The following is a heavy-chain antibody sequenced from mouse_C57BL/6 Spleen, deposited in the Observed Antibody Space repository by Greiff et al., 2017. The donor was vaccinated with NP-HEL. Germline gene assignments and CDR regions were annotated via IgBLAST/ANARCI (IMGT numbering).Heavy chain of an antibody. CDR3: ARKSSNYDAMDY. D-gene: IGHD2-5*01. J-gene: IGHJ4*01. V-gene: IGHV1-55*01. CDR2: IYPGSGST. Sequence: VQLQQSGAELVKPGASVKMSCKASGYTFTSYWITWVKQRPGQGLEWIGDIYPGSGSTNYNEKFKSKATLTVDTSSSTAYMQLSSLTSEDSAVYYCARKSSNYDAMDYWGQGTSVTVSS. CDR1: GYTFTSYW.